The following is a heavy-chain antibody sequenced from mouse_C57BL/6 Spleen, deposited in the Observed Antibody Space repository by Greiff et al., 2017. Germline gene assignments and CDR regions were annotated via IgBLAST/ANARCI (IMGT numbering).Heavy chain of an antibody. D-gene: IGHD2-3*01. Sequence: QVQLQQSGAELVRPGTSVKVSCTASGYAFTNYLIEWVKQRPGQGLEWMGVINAGSGGTNYNEQFNGKATLTADNSSSTAYMQLSSLTSEDSAVYFCARKGDDGPFDYWGQGTTLTVSS. CDR2: INAGSGGT. CDR1: GYAFTNYL. CDR3: ARKGDDGPFDY. V-gene: IGHV1-54*01. J-gene: IGHJ2*01.